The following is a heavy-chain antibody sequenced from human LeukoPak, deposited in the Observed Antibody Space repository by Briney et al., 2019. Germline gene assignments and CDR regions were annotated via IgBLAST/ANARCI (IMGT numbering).Heavy chain of an antibody. CDR2: IYYSGST. CDR3: ASSSAYCSSTSCANWFDP. J-gene: IGHJ5*02. D-gene: IGHD2-2*01. V-gene: IGHV4-39*07. Sequence: SETLSLTCTVSGGSISSSSYYWGWIRQPPGKGLEWIGSIYYSGSTYYNPSLKSRVTISVDTSKNQFSLKLSSVTAADTAVYYCASSSAYCSSTSCANWFDPWGQGTLVTVSS. CDR1: GGSISSSSYY.